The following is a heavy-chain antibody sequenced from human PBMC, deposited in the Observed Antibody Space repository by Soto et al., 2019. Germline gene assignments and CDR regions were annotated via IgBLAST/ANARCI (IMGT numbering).Heavy chain of an antibody. CDR3: AAGGGLPRYY. V-gene: IGHV4-4*02. CDR1: GDSVSSRFW. D-gene: IGHD5-12*01. Sequence: SETLSLTCAVSGDSVSSRFWWSWVRQSPGKGLEWIGEIYHSGSTYYNPSLKSRVTISVDRSKNQFSLKLSSVTAADTAVYYCAAGGGLPRYYWGQGTLVTVSS. J-gene: IGHJ4*02. CDR2: IYHSGST.